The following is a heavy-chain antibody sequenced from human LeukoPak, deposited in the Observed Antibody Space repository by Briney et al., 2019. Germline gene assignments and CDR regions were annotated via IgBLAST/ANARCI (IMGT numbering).Heavy chain of an antibody. CDR2: INPNSGGT. CDR3: ARAYSSGWYLDY. Sequence: ASVKVSCKASGYTFTGYYMHWVRQAPGQGLEWMGWINPNSGGTNYAQKFQGRVTMTRDTSTSTAYMELRSLRSDDTAVYYCARAYSSGWYLDYWGQGTLVTVSS. J-gene: IGHJ4*02. CDR1: GYTFTGYY. D-gene: IGHD6-19*01. V-gene: IGHV1-2*02.